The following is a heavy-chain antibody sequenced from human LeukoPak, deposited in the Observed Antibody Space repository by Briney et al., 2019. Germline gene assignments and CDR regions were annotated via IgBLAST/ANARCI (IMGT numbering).Heavy chain of an antibody. CDR1: GYTFTGYY. V-gene: IGHV1-2*06. CDR3: ARDTTIFGVASYYYYMDV. J-gene: IGHJ6*03. Sequence: ASVKVSCKASGYTFTGYYMHWVRQAPGQGLEWMGRINPNSGGTNYAQKFQGRVTMTRDTSISTAYMELSRLRSDDTAVYYCARDTTIFGVASYYYYMDVWGKGTTVTVSS. CDR2: INPNSGGT. D-gene: IGHD3-3*01.